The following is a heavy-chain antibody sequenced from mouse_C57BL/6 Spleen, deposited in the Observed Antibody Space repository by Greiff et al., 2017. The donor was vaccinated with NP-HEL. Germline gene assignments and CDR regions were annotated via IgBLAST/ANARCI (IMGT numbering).Heavy chain of an antibody. J-gene: IGHJ2*01. Sequence: QVQLQQPGAELVKPGASVKMSCKASGYTFTSYWITWVKQRPGQGLEWIGDIYPGSGSPNYNEKFKSKATLTVDTSSSTAYMQLSSLTSEDSAVYYGARPPPNCYGSSSLDYWGQGTTLTVSS. CDR1: GYTFTSYW. V-gene: IGHV1-55*01. CDR2: IYPGSGSP. CDR3: ARPPPNCYGSSSLDY. D-gene: IGHD1-1*01.